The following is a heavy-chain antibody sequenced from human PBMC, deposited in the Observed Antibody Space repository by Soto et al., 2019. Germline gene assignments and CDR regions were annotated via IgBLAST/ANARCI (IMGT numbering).Heavy chain of an antibody. J-gene: IGHJ6*02. CDR2: IVPVFPSV. V-gene: IGHV1-69*18. CDR3: ARVRADAGGGYLFYVRKV. D-gene: IGHD5-12*01. Sequence: QVQLVQSGAEVKRPGSSVKVSCKASGGAFNNYAIYWVRQAPGQGLEWLGTIVPVFPSVYYAPRFQGRLTITADGSSDPVKMMLTSLKSETTAFYYGARVRADAGGGYLFYVRKVGGQGTSVTVSS. CDR1: GGAFNNYA.